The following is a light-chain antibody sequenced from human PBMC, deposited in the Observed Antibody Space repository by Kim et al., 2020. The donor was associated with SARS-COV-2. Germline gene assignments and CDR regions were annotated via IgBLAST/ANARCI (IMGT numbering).Light chain of an antibody. CDR3: QVWDSSSDMGV. Sequence: SYELTQPPSVSVAPGKTARITCGGNNIGSKSVHWYQQKPGQAPVLVIYYDSDRPSGIPERFSGSNSGNTAILTISRVEAGDEADYYCQVWDSSSDMGVFGGGTQLTVL. CDR1: NIGSKS. J-gene: IGLJ3*02. V-gene: IGLV3-21*04. CDR2: YDS.